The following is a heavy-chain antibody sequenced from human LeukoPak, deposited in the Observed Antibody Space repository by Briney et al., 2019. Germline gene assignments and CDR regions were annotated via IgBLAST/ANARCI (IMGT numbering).Heavy chain of an antibody. Sequence: GESLKIPCKGSGYSFTSYWISWVRQMPGKGLEWMGRIDPSDFYNNYSPSFQGHVTISADKSITTAYLQWSSLKASDTAIYYCARQSSGYSSNFDYWGQGTLVTVSS. D-gene: IGHD5-18*01. CDR2: IDPSDFYN. CDR3: ARQSSGYSSNFDY. CDR1: GYSFTSYW. V-gene: IGHV5-10-1*01. J-gene: IGHJ4*02.